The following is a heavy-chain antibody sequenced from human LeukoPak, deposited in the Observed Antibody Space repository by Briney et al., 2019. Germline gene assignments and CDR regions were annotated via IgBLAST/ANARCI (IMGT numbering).Heavy chain of an antibody. V-gene: IGHV3-48*03. CDR2: ISSSGNTI. Sequence: GGSLRLSCAASGFTFSSYEMNWVRQAPGKGLEWVSYISSSGNTIYYADSVKGRFTISRDNAKNSLYLQMNSLRAEDTAVYYCARDRWCTNWGQGTLVTVSS. J-gene: IGHJ4*02. D-gene: IGHD2-8*02. CDR1: GFTFSSYE. CDR3: ARDRWCTN.